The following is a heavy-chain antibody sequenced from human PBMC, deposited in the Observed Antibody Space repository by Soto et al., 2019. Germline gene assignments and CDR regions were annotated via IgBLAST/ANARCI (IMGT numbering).Heavy chain of an antibody. CDR2: ISSSSSYI. CDR3: ARALNYYGSGSPNWFDP. D-gene: IGHD3-10*01. CDR1: GFTFSSYS. Sequence: GGSLRLSCAASGFTFSSYSMNWVRQAPGKGLEWVSSISSSSSYIYYADSVKGRFTISRDNAKNSLYLQMNSLRAEDTAVYYCARALNYYGSGSPNWFDPWGQGTLVTVSS. J-gene: IGHJ5*02. V-gene: IGHV3-21*01.